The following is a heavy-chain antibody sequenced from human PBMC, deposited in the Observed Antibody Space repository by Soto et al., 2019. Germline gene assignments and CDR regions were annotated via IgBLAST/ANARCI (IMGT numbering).Heavy chain of an antibody. CDR1: GFSLSSYA. D-gene: IGHD3-16*01. Sequence: GGSLRLSCAASGFSLSSYAMTWVRQAPGKGLEWVSGITASGEKLYYADSVKGRFTVSRDNSKNTLYLQMHSLRADDTAVYYCARDCRSSSCYVCAYWGQGTLVTVYS. CDR2: ITASGEKL. J-gene: IGHJ4*02. V-gene: IGHV3-23*01. CDR3: ARDCRSSSCYVCAY.